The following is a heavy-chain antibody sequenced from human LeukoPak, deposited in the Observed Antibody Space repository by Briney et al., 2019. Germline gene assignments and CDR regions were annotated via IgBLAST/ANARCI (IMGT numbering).Heavy chain of an antibody. D-gene: IGHD3-9*01. CDR1: GGSISSGGYS. J-gene: IGHJ4*02. Sequence: SQTLSLTCAVSGGSISSGGYSWSWIRQPPGKGLEWIGYIYHSGSTYYNPSLKSRVTISVDRSKNQFSLKLSSVTAADTAVYHCASSVLRYFDWRGYFDYWGQGTLVTVSS. V-gene: IGHV4-30-2*01. CDR3: ASSVLRYFDWRGYFDY. CDR2: IYHSGST.